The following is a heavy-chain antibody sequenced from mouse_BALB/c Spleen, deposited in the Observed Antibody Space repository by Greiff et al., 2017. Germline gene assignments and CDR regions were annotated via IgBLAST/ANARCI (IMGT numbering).Heavy chain of an antibody. V-gene: IGHV1-4*02. CDR2: INPSSGYT. CDR3: AREGYYAPFAY. Sequence: VQLQQSAAELARPGASVKMSCKASGYTFTSYTMHWVKQRPGQGLEWIGYINPSSGYTEYNQKFKDKTTLTADKSSSTAYMQLSSLTSEDSAVYYCAREGYYAPFAYWGQGTLVTVSA. D-gene: IGHD2-3*01. CDR1: GYTFTSYT. J-gene: IGHJ3*01.